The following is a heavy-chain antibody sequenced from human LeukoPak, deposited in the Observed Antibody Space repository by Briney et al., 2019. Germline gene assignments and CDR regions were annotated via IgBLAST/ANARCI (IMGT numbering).Heavy chain of an antibody. D-gene: IGHD3-10*01. Sequence: GGSLRLSCTASGFTFGDYAMSWVRQAPGKGLEWVGFIRSKAYGGTTEYAASVKGRFTISRDDSKSIAYLQMNSLKTEDTAVYYCTRHGSGRTPGDYWGQGTLVTVSS. CDR2: IRSKAYGGTT. V-gene: IGHV3-49*04. CDR3: TRHGSGRTPGDY. CDR1: GFTFGDYA. J-gene: IGHJ4*02.